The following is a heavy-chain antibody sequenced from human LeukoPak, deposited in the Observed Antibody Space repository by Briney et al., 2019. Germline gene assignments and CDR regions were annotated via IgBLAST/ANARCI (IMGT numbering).Heavy chain of an antibody. V-gene: IGHV3-30*03. D-gene: IGHD2-21*02. CDR2: ISYDGSNK. CDR1: GFTFSSYS. CDR3: ARDVWNCGGDCYLFHYGMDV. J-gene: IGHJ6*02. Sequence: PGGSLRLSCAASGFTFSSYSMNWVRQAPGKGLEWVAVISYDGSNKYYADSVKGRFTISRDNAKNSLYLQMNSLRAEDTAVYYCARDVWNCGGDCYLFHYGMDVWGQGTTVTVSS.